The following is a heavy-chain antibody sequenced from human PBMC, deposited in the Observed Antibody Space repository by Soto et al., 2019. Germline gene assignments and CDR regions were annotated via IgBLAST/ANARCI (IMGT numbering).Heavy chain of an antibody. V-gene: IGHV2-5*02. D-gene: IGHD4-17*01. Sequence: QITLKESGPTLVKPTQTLTLTCTFSGFSLSAHGLGVGWIRQPPGKALEWLALIYWDDDKRYSPSLKSRLTITKDTAKTQVVLTMTNMVPVDTATYFCAHSDYGDYFDYWGQGTLVTVSS. CDR1: GFSLSAHGLG. CDR3: AHSDYGDYFDY. J-gene: IGHJ4*02. CDR2: IYWDDDK.